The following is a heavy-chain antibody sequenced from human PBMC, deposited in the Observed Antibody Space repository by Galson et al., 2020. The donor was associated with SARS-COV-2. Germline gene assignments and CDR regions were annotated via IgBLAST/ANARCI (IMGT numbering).Heavy chain of an antibody. D-gene: IGHD4-4*01. CDR3: ARDKYSNYMSPFDY. V-gene: IGHV3-30-3*01. CDR1: GFTFSSYA. Sequence: GESLKISCAASGFTFSSYAMHWVRQAPGKGLEWVAVISYDGSNKYYADSVKGRFTISRDNSKNTLYLQMNSLRAEDTAVYYCARDKYSNYMSPFDYWGQGTLVTVSS. J-gene: IGHJ4*02. CDR2: ISYDGSNK.